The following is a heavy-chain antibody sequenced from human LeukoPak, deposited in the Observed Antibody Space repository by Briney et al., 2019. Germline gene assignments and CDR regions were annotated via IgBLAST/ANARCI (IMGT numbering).Heavy chain of an antibody. Sequence: SETLSLTCAVYGGSFSGYYWSWIRQPPGKGLEWIGEINHSGSTNYNPSLKSRVTISVDTSKNQFSLKLSSVTAADTAVYYCARVVQLGFMDVWGQGTTVTVSS. D-gene: IGHD6-6*01. CDR1: GGSFSGYY. J-gene: IGHJ6*02. V-gene: IGHV4-34*01. CDR2: INHSGST. CDR3: ARVVQLGFMDV.